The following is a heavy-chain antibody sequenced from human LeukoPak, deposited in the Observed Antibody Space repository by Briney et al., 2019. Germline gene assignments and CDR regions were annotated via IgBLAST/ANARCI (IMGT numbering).Heavy chain of an antibody. V-gene: IGHV4-34*01. J-gene: IGHJ4*02. Sequence: PSETLSLTCAVYGGSFSGYYWSWIRQPPGKGLEWIGEINHSGSTNYNPSLKSRVTISVDTSKNQFSLKLSSVTAADTAVYYCARRPYYDSSGYYVYFDYWGQGTLVTVSS. CDR1: GGSFSGYY. CDR2: INHSGST. D-gene: IGHD3-22*01. CDR3: ARRPYYDSSGYYVYFDY.